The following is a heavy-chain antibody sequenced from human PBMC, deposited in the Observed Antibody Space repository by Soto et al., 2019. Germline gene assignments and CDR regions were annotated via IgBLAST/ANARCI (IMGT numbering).Heavy chain of an antibody. D-gene: IGHD2-2*01. CDR2: IYHSGST. V-gene: IGHV4-4*02. CDR3: ARGGGSTSDYYYYYMDV. Sequence: SETLSLTCAVSSGPISSSNWWSWVRQPPGKGLEWIGEIYHSGSTNYNPSLKSRVTISVDKSKNQFSLKLSSVTAADTAVYYCARGGGSTSDYYYYYMDVWGKGTTVTVSS. CDR1: SGPISSSNW. J-gene: IGHJ6*03.